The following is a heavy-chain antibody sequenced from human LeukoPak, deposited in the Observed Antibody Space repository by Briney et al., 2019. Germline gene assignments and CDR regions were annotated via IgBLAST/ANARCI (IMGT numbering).Heavy chain of an antibody. V-gene: IGHV3-48*01. CDR2: ISSSSSTI. CDR1: GFTFSSYS. Sequence: GGSLRLSCAASGFTFSSYSMNWVRQAPGKGLEWVSYISSSSSTIYYADSVKGRFTISRDNAKNSLYLQMNSLRAEDTAVYYCAKEGAHGDYAGAFDIWGQGTMVTVSS. CDR3: AKEGAHGDYAGAFDI. J-gene: IGHJ3*02. D-gene: IGHD4-17*01.